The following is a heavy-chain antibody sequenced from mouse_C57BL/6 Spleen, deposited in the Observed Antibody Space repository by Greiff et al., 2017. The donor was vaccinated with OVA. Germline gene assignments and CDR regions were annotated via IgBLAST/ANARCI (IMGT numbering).Heavy chain of an antibody. Sequence: DVQLQESGGDLVKPGGSLKLSCAASGFTFSSYGMSWVRQTPDKRLEWVATISSGGSYTYYPDSVKGRFTISRDNAKNTLYLQMSSLKSEDTAMYYCARRNDGYSFFDYWGQGTTLTVSS. CDR2: ISSGGSYT. CDR3: ARRNDGYSFFDY. V-gene: IGHV5-6*01. J-gene: IGHJ2*01. CDR1: GFTFSSYG. D-gene: IGHD2-3*01.